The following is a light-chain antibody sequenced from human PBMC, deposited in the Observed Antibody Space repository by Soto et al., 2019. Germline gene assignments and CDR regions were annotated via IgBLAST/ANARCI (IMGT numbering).Light chain of an antibody. CDR3: QQDNSFPLT. V-gene: IGKV1-12*01. Sequence: DIQMTQSPSTLPAPLGSSVTMTCRAIQGISTWLAWYQQKPGKAPKRLIYAASSLRSGVPSRFSGSGSGTDFTLSISNLQPEDFATYYCQQDNSFPLTFGQGTKVDIK. CDR1: QGISTW. CDR2: AAS. J-gene: IGKJ1*01.